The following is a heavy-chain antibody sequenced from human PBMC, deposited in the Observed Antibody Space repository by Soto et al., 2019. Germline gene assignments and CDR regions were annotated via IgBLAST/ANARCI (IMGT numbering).Heavy chain of an antibody. CDR1: GGSFSGYY. CDR3: ARRKKGVVEAATRVVYWYFDL. CDR2: INHSGST. J-gene: IGHJ2*01. D-gene: IGHD2-15*01. Sequence: QVQLQQWGAGLLKPSETLSLTCAVYGGSFSGYYWSWIRQPQGKVLEWMGEINHSGSTNYNPSLKRRVTISEETSKSQFSLKLSSVTAAYTAVYYCARRKKGVVEAATRVVYWYFDLLGRGNLVTASS. V-gene: IGHV4-34*01.